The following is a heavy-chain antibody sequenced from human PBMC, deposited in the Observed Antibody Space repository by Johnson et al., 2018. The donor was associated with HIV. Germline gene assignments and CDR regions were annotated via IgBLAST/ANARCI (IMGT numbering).Heavy chain of an antibody. CDR1: GFTFSSYG. Sequence: QVQLVESEGGVVQPGRSLRLSCAASGFTFSSYGMHWVRQAPGKGLEWVAVIWYDGSNKYYADSVKGRFTISRDNSKNTLYLQMNSLRAGDTAVYYCARLRRMGAFDIWGQGTMVTVSS. CDR2: IWYDGSNK. J-gene: IGHJ3*02. CDR3: ARLRRMGAFDI. V-gene: IGHV3-33*01. D-gene: IGHD2-8*01.